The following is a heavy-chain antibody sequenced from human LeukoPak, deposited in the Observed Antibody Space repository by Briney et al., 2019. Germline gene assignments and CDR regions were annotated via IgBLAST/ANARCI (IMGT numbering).Heavy chain of an antibody. CDR3: ARNGHYSLDY. CDR1: GGSVSDYY. J-gene: IGHJ4*02. D-gene: IGHD3-10*01. Sequence: SETLSLTCTVSGGSVSDYYWSWIRQSPGKGLEWIGYIYYTGTSYNPSLKSRVTISADTSKNQFSLNLSSVTAADTAVYYCARNGHYSLDYWGQGILVTVSS. V-gene: IGHV4-59*02. CDR2: IYYTGT.